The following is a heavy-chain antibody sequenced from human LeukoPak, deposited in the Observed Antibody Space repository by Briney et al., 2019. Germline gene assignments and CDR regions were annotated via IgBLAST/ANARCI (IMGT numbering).Heavy chain of an antibody. CDR1: GFTFSSYA. Sequence: GGPLRLSCAASGFTFSSYAMHWVRQAPGQGLDWVAFIRHDGSSKYYADSVNGRFTISRDNSKNTLYLQMNSLRTEDTAVYYCARGDCSGDCYHPLYYWGQGSLVTVSS. CDR2: IRHDGSSK. D-gene: IGHD2-21*02. CDR3: ARGDCSGDCYHPLYY. V-gene: IGHV3-30*02. J-gene: IGHJ4*02.